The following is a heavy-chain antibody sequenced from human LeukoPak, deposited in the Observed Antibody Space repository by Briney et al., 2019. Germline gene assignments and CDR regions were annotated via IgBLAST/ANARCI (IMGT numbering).Heavy chain of an antibody. CDR2: IYYSGST. CDR3: ARALYNDSSGYYYVWFDP. CDR1: GGSMDKYY. Sequence: SETLSLTCSVSGGSMDKYYWNWIRQPPGKGLEWIGHIYYSGSTNYNPSLKSRVTISVDTSKNQFSLKLSSVTAADTAVYYCARALYNDSSGYYYVWFDPWGQGTLVTVSS. D-gene: IGHD3-22*01. V-gene: IGHV4-59*08. J-gene: IGHJ5*02.